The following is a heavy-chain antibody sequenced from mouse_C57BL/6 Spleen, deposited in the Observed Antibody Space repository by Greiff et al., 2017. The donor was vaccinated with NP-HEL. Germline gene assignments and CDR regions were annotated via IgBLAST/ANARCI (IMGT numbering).Heavy chain of an antibody. CDR2: IDPNSGGT. Sequence: QVQLKQPGAELVQPGASVKLSCKASGYTFPSYWMHWVKQRPGRGLEWIGRIDPNSGGTKYNEKFKSKATLTVDKPSSTAYMQLSSLTSEDSAVYYCARSLFITTVVAYYFDYWGQGTTLTVSS. CDR3: ARSLFITTVVAYYFDY. J-gene: IGHJ2*01. D-gene: IGHD1-1*01. CDR1: GYTFPSYW. V-gene: IGHV1-72*01.